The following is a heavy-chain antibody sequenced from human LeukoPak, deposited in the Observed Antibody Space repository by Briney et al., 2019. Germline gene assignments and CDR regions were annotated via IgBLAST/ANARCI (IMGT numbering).Heavy chain of an antibody. V-gene: IGHV1-3*01. Sequence: GASVKVSCKASGYTFTSYAMHWVRQAPGQRLEWMGWINAGNGNTKYSQKFQGRVTITRDTSASTAYMELSSLRSEDTAVYYCARAGTVEMTPLDYWGQGTLVTVSS. CDR2: INAGNGNT. J-gene: IGHJ4*02. D-gene: IGHD5-24*01. CDR1: GYTFTSYA. CDR3: ARAGTVEMTPLDY.